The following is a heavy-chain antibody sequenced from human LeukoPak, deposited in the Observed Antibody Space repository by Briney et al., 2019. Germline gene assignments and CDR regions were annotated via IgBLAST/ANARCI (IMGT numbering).Heavy chain of an antibody. J-gene: IGHJ4*02. CDR2: IKRDGGEK. CDR3: ASLDTAHPSGVY. Sequence: PGGSLRLSCAASTFTFTPGWMSWVRQAPGKGLEWVAMIKRDGGEKHYVDSVKGRFTISRDNAKKSLYLQMDSLRDDDTAVYYCASLDTAHPSGVYWGQGTLVTVSS. V-gene: IGHV3-7*01. CDR1: TFTFTPGW. D-gene: IGHD5-18*01.